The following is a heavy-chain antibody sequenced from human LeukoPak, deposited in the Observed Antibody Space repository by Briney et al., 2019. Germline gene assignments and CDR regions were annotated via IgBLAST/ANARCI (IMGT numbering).Heavy chain of an antibody. D-gene: IGHD3-10*01. J-gene: IGHJ4*02. CDR1: GFTFSSYS. Sequence: GGSLRLSCAASGFTFSSYSMNWVRQAPGKGLEWVSSISSSSYIYYADSVKGRFTISRDNAKNSLYLQMNSLRAEDTAVYYCARMPFYGSGSRYYFDYWGQGTLVTVSS. CDR3: ARMPFYGSGSRYYFDY. V-gene: IGHV3-21*01. CDR2: ISSSSYI.